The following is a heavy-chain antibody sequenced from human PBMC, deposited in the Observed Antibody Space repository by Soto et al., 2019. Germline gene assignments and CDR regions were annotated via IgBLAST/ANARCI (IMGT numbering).Heavy chain of an antibody. Sequence: SVTVSCKASGGTFSSYAISWVRQAPGQRLEWMGGIIPIFGTANYAQKFQGRVTITADESTSTAYMELSSLRSEDTAVYYCARESRYDSSGYGDAFDIWGQGTMVTVS. CDR3: ARESRYDSSGYGDAFDI. V-gene: IGHV1-69*13. CDR1: GGTFSSYA. CDR2: IIPIFGTA. D-gene: IGHD3-22*01. J-gene: IGHJ3*02.